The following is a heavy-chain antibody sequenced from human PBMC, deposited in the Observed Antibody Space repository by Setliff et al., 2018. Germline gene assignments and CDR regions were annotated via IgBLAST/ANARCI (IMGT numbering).Heavy chain of an antibody. D-gene: IGHD3-22*01. CDR1: GFSLTTTRVA. CDR2: IYWDDDK. V-gene: IGHV2-5*02. Sequence: GSGPTLVNPTQTLTLTCTFSGFSLTTTRVAVGWIRQPPGKALEWLALIYWDDDKRYTYSPSLKTRLTVSRDTYRNQVVLTMANMDPVDTATYYCAHRRVGNYDSSGNYHSYFDYWGQAILVTVS. CDR3: AHRRVGNYDSSGNYHSYFDY. J-gene: IGHJ4*02.